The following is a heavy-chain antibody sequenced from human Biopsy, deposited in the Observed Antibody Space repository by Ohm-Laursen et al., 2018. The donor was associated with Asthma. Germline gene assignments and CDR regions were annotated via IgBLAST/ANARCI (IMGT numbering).Heavy chain of an antibody. CDR3: ARGPEYVRSSGALDY. D-gene: IGHD2-2*01. CDR2: IIPIFGPT. V-gene: IGHV1-69*13. J-gene: IGHJ4*02. CDR1: GDSFSNYA. Sequence: SGKVSCKASGDSFSNYAINWVRQAPGQGPEWMGRIIPIFGPTNYAQKFQGRVTISADDSTSTAYMELSSLSSEDTALYYCARGPEYVRSSGALDYWGQGTLVTVSS.